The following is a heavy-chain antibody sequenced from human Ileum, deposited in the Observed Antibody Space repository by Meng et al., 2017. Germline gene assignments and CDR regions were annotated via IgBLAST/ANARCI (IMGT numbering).Heavy chain of an antibody. CDR3: ARDGGHRRFDV. V-gene: IGHV3-11*01. CDR2: ISKTSIYI. Sequence: VRLVEAGVHLVKPGGSLRLCCAASGFSISDDHITWIRQAPGKGLEWIPYISKTSIYIYYTDSVKGRFTISRDNAKDSVCLQMNSLRAEDTAVYYCARDGGHRRFDVWGQGTLVTVSS. J-gene: IGHJ5*02. CDR1: GFSISDDH. D-gene: IGHD3-16*01.